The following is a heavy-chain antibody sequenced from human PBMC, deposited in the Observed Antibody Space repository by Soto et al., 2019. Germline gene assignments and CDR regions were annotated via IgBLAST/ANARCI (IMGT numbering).Heavy chain of an antibody. Sequence: QVQLVQSGAEVRKPGSSLKVSCKASGDTFSSYTISWVRQAPGQGLEWMGRIIPFLGIANYAQKFQGSVTITEDKSTSTAYIELSSLRSEDTALYYCARGYYGSGRVGDFGIWGQGTMVTVSS. D-gene: IGHD3-10*01. V-gene: IGHV1-69*02. J-gene: IGHJ3*02. CDR2: IIPFLGIA. CDR1: GDTFSSYT. CDR3: ARGYYGSGRVGDFGI.